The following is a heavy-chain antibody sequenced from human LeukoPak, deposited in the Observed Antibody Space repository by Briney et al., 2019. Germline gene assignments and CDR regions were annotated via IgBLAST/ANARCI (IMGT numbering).Heavy chain of an antibody. D-gene: IGHD2/OR15-2a*01. Sequence: GGSLRLSCTASGFTFGDYAMSWVRQAPGKGLEWVSSINWNGGSTGYADSVKGRFTISRDNSKNTLYLQMNSLRAEDTAVYYCAKDLYRSSTTPNWFDPWGQGTLVTVSS. CDR2: INWNGGST. CDR3: AKDLYRSSTTPNWFDP. J-gene: IGHJ5*02. CDR1: GFTFGDYA. V-gene: IGHV3-20*04.